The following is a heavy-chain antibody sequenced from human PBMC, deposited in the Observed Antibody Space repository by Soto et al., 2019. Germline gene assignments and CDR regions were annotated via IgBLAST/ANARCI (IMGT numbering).Heavy chain of an antibody. CDR3: ARDITSHYDSSGYFFVPVFDY. D-gene: IGHD3-22*01. J-gene: IGHJ4*02. CDR1: GGTFSSYA. Sequence: QVQLVQSGAEVKKPGSSVQVSCKASGGTFSSYAISWVRQAPGQGLEWMGGIIPMYDTAKYAQQFQDRVTIPADRSTSKAYMELSSLRSEDTDVYYCARDITSHYDSSGYFFVPVFDYWGQGTLVTVSS. V-gene: IGHV1-69*14. CDR2: IIPMYDTA.